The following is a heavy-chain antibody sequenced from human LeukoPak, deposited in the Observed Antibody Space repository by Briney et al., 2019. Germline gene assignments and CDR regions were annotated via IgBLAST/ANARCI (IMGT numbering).Heavy chain of an antibody. CDR3: ASGGGSWYYPDY. CDR2: ILYEEHNT. D-gene: IGHD6-13*01. V-gene: IGHV3-33*01. Sequence: GGSLRLSCEASGFSFSNYDMHWVRQAPGKGLEWVALILYEEHNTYYAESVKGRFTISRDNSKSTAFLEMNSLRAEDTAVYYCASGGGSWYYPDYWGQGTLVAVSS. CDR1: GFSFSNYD. J-gene: IGHJ4*02.